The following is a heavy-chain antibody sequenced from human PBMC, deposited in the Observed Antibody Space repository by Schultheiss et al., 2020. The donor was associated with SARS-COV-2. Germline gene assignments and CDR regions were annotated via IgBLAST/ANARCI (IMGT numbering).Heavy chain of an antibody. CDR1: GGSISSSSYY. Sequence: SETLSLTCTVSGGSISSSSYYWGWIRQPPGKGLEWIGSIYYSGSTNYNPSLKSRVTMSVDTSKNQFSLKLSSVTAADTAVYYCARHYDFWSGLDVWGQGTTVTVSS. V-gene: IGHV4-39*07. CDR2: IYYSGST. J-gene: IGHJ6*02. D-gene: IGHD3-3*01. CDR3: ARHYDFWSGLDV.